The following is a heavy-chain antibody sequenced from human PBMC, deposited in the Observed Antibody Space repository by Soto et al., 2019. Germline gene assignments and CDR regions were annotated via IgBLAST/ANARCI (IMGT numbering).Heavy chain of an antibody. V-gene: IGHV2-70*11. D-gene: IGHD6-13*01. CDR1: GFSLSTSGMC. CDR3: ARALISSNTQSLNDAFDI. CDR2: IDWDDDK. J-gene: IGHJ3*02. Sequence: SGPTLVNPPQTLTLTCTFSGFSLSTSGMCVSWIRQPPGKALEWLARIDWDDDKYYSTSLKTRLTISKDTSKNQVVLTMTNMDPVETATYYCARALISSNTQSLNDAFDIWGQGTMVTVSS.